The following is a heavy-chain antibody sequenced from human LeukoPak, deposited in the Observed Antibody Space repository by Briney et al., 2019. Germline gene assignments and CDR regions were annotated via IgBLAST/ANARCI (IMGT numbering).Heavy chain of an antibody. CDR1: GFTFSSYA. Sequence: AGSLRLSCAASGFTFSSYATSWVRQAPGKGLEWVSAISGSGGSTYYADSVKGRFTISRDNSKNTLYLQMNSLRAEDTAVHYCAKGEYCSGGSCYSGDYFDYWGQGALVTVSS. D-gene: IGHD2-15*01. J-gene: IGHJ4*02. CDR2: ISGSGGST. CDR3: AKGEYCSGGSCYSGDYFDY. V-gene: IGHV3-23*01.